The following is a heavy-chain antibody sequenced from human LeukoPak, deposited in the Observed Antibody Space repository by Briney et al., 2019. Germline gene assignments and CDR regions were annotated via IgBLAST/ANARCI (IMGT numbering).Heavy chain of an antibody. CDR2: IYPGDSDT. CDR3: ARRRRWLHQNFDY. D-gene: IGHD5-24*01. V-gene: IGHV5-51*01. Sequence: GESLKISCKGSRYSFTSYWIGWVRQMPGKGLEWMGIIYPGDSDTRYSPSFQGQSNISADKSISTAYLQWSSLKASDTAMYYCARRRRWLHQNFDYWGQGTLVSVSS. CDR1: RYSFTSYW. J-gene: IGHJ4*02.